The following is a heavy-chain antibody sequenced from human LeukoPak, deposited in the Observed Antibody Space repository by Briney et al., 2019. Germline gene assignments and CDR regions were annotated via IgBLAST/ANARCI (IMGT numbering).Heavy chain of an antibody. V-gene: IGHV4-38-2*02. Sequence: SETLSLTCTVSGYSISSGYYWGWIRQPPGKGLEWIGSIYHSGRTFYNPSLKSRVTISVDTSKNQFSLKLSSVTAADTAMYYCARDTYIYGSPAYYFDYWGQGTLVTVSS. D-gene: IGHD5-18*01. CDR1: GYSISSGYY. CDR2: IYHSGRT. J-gene: IGHJ4*02. CDR3: ARDTYIYGSPAYYFDY.